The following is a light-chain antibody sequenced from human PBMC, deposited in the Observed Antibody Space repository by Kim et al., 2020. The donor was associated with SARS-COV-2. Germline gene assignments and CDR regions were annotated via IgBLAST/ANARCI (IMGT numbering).Light chain of an antibody. Sequence: FPGEIGTPSWRASQSVGISLAWYQQKPGQAPRLLIYGVSRRATDIPDRFSGSGSGTEFTLTISSLQSEDFGIYYCQQYNNWPPGVSFGGGTKLEI. J-gene: IGKJ4*01. CDR2: GVS. V-gene: IGKV3-15*01. CDR3: QQYNNWPPGVS. CDR1: QSVGIS.